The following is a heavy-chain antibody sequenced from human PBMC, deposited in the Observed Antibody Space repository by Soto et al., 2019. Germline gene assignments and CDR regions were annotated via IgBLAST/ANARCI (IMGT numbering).Heavy chain of an antibody. CDR1: GFTFSSYA. J-gene: IGHJ4*02. CDR2: ISGSGGST. D-gene: IGHD3-22*01. Sequence: GGSLRLSCAASGFTFSSYAMSWVRQAPGKGLEWVSAISGSGGSTYYADSVKGRFTISRDNSKNTLYLQMNSLRAADTAVFYCAVLLPYVSRGYYLNYLGQGTLVTVSS. V-gene: IGHV3-23*01. CDR3: AVLLPYVSRGYYLNY.